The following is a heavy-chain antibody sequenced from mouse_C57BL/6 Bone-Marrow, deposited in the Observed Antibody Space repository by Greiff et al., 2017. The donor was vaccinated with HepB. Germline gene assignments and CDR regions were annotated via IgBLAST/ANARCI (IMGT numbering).Heavy chain of an antibody. V-gene: IGHV5-9-1*02. Sequence: EVQRVESGEGLVKPGGSLKLSCAASGFTFSSYAMSWVRQTPEKRLEWVAYISSGGDYIYYADTVKGRFTISRDNARNTLYLQMSSLKSEDTAMYYCTREWYYVGFAYWGQGTLVTVSA. CDR3: TREWYYVGFAY. CDR1: GFTFSSYA. J-gene: IGHJ3*01. D-gene: IGHD1-1*01. CDR2: ISSGGDYI.